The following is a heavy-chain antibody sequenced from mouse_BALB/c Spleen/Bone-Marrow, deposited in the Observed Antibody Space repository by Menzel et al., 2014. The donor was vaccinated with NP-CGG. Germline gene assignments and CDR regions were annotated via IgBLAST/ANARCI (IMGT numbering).Heavy chain of an antibody. D-gene: IGHD1-1*01. CDR3: TIRYYAMDY. Sequence: QVQLQQSGAELARPGASVKMSCQASGYTFTRYTMHWEKKRPGQGLEWIGYIIPNSGYSNYNQKFKDKATLTADKSSSTAYMQLSSLTSEDSAVYYCTIRYYAMDYWGQGTSVTFSS. V-gene: IGHV1-4*01. J-gene: IGHJ4*01. CDR1: GYTFTRYT. CDR2: IIPNSGYS.